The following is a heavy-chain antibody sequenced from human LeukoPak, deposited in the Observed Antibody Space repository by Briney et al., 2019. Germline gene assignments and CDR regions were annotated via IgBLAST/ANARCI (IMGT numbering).Heavy chain of an antibody. CDR1: GCSISNYY. D-gene: IGHD2-21*02. CDR2: IYYSGST. Sequence: SETLSLTCTVSGCSISNYYWSWIRQPPGKGLEWIGYIYYSGSTNYNPSLKSRVTISVDTSKNQFSLRLSSVTAADTAVYYCARDGGYCGGDCYFYWGQGTLVTVSS. J-gene: IGHJ4*02. V-gene: IGHV4-59*01. CDR3: ARDGGYCGGDCYFY.